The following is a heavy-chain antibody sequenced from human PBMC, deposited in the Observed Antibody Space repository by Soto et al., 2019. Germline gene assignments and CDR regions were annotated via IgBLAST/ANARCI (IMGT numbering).Heavy chain of an antibody. CDR2: IRSKANSYAT. Sequence: GGSLRLSCAASGFTFSGSAMHWVRQASGKGLEWVGRIRSKANSYATAYAASVKGRFTISRDDSKNTAYLQMNSLKTEDTAVYYCTSLGSPFDPWGQGTLVTVSS. CDR3: TSLGSPFDP. V-gene: IGHV3-73*01. CDR1: GFTFSGSA. J-gene: IGHJ5*02.